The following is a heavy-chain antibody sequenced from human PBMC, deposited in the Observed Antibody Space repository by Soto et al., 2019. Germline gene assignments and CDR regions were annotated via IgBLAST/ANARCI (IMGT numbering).Heavy chain of an antibody. V-gene: IGHV3-23*01. Sequence: GGSLRLSCAASGFTFSSYAMSWVRQAPGKGLEWVSAISGSGGSTYYADSVKGRFTISRDNSKNTLYLQMNSLRAEDTAVYYCAKSPFNSYYYDSSGYYDYWGQGTLVTAPQ. CDR2: ISGSGGST. J-gene: IGHJ4*02. CDR3: AKSPFNSYYYDSSGYYDY. D-gene: IGHD3-22*01. CDR1: GFTFSSYA.